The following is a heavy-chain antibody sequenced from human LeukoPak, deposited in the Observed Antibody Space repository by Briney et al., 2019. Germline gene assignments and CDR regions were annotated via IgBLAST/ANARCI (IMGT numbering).Heavy chain of an antibody. CDR1: GFTFSAYA. D-gene: IGHD2/OR15-2a*01. CDR2: IITYNGHT. J-gene: IGHJ6*03. V-gene: IGHV1-18*01. Sequence: GASVTVSCTGSGFTFSAYAITWVRQAPGEGLEWMGWIITYNGHTNYAQKFQGRVTMTTDTSKSTPYMELRSLRSDDTAVYYCAMTTMTCEEYSYFYMDVWGKGTTVTVSS. CDR3: AMTTMTCEEYSYFYMDV.